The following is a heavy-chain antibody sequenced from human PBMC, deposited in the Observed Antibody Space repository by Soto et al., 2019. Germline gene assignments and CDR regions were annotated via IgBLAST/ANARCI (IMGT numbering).Heavy chain of an antibody. D-gene: IGHD3-16*01. Sequence: GGSLRLSCAASGFSVSSNYLSWVRQAPGKGLEWVAVISYDGSNKYYADSVKGRFTISRDNSKNTLYLQMNSLRAEDTAVYYCAKDGGGFYGMDVWGQGTTVTVSS. CDR2: ISYDGSNK. CDR1: GFSVSSNY. CDR3: AKDGGGFYGMDV. J-gene: IGHJ6*02. V-gene: IGHV3-30*18.